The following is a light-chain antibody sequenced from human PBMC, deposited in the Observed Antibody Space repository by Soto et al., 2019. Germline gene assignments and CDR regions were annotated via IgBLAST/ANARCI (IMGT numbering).Light chain of an antibody. CDR2: GIS. J-gene: IGKJ1*01. CDR1: QSVNSN. Sequence: EIVMTQSPATLSVSPGERATLSCRASQSVNSNYLAWYQQKPGQAPRLLIYGISKRATDIPDRFSGSGSGTEFTLSISSLQSEDSAVYYCQQYNNWPWTFGQGTKVDIK. V-gene: IGKV3D-15*01. CDR3: QQYNNWPWT.